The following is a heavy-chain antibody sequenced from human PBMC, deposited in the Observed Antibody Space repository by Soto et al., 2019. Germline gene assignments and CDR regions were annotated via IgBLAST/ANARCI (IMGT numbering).Heavy chain of an antibody. CDR2: IYYSGST. Sequence: SETLSLTCTVSGGSISSGDYYWSWIRQPPGKGLEWIGYIYYSGSTYYNPSLKSRVTISVDTSKNQFSLKLSSVTAADTAVYYCARAGVATINFWTYYYDSSGYYYFDYWGQGTLVTVS. J-gene: IGHJ4*02. CDR1: GGSISSGDYY. V-gene: IGHV4-30-4*01. D-gene: IGHD3-22*01. CDR3: ARAGVATINFWTYYYDSSGYYYFDY.